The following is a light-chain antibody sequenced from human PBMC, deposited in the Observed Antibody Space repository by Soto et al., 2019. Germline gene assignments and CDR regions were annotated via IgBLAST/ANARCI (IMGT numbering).Light chain of an antibody. CDR1: STDVGGYDY. Sequence: QSALTQPASVSGSPGQSITISCTGTSTDVGGYDYVSWYQQHPGKAPKLIIYEVSSRPSGVSSRFSGSKSDNTASLTISGLRAEDEADYYCSSYTSSTTLGIFGGGTKVTVL. CDR2: EVS. CDR3: SSYTSSTTLGI. J-gene: IGLJ2*01. V-gene: IGLV2-14*01.